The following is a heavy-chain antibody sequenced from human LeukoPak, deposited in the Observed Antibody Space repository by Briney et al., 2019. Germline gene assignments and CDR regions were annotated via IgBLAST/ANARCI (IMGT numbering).Heavy chain of an antibody. V-gene: IGHV5-51*01. CDR3: ARYYCSGGSCHGILDS. CDR1: GYTFSKNW. J-gene: IGHJ4*02. CDR2: IYPSDSDT. Sequence: GESLKISCEGSGYTFSKNWIGWVRQMPGKGLEWTGIIYPSDSDTRYSPSFQGQVTISAEKSISTAYLQWSSLKASVTAMYYCARYYCSGGSCHGILDSWGQGTLVTVSS. D-gene: IGHD2-15*01.